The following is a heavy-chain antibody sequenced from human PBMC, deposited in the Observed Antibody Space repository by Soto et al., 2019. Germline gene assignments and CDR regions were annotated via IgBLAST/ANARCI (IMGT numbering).Heavy chain of an antibody. Sequence: GGSLRLSCAASGFTFSSYAMHWVRRPPAEGLEWEAVISSDGSNKYYADSVKGRFTISRDNSKNTLYLQMNRLRAENTAVYYCARATTTVTDGYYCDHWGQGTLVTVS. V-gene: IGHV3-30-3*01. D-gene: IGHD4-17*01. J-gene: IGHJ4*02. CDR3: ARATTTVTDGYYCDH. CDR1: GFTFSSYA. CDR2: ISSDGSNK.